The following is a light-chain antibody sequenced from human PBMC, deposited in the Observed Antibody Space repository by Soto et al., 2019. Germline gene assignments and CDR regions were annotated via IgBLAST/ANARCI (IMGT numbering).Light chain of an antibody. CDR3: QQYGSSPLYT. Sequence: EIVLTQSPGTLSLSPGERATLSCRASQSVSSSYLDWYQHNPGQATRLLIYGASSRATGIPDRFSGSGSGTDFTLTISRLETEDFAVYYCQQYGSSPLYTFGQGTKLEIK. CDR1: QSVSSSY. V-gene: IGKV3-20*01. J-gene: IGKJ2*01. CDR2: GAS.